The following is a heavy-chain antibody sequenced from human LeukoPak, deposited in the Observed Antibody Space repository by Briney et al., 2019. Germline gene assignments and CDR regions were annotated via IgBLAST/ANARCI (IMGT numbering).Heavy chain of an antibody. J-gene: IGHJ3*02. D-gene: IGHD3-10*01. CDR2: INWNSGST. Sequence: GGSLRLSCAASGFTFDDYGMSWVRQAPGKGLEWVSGINWNSGSTGYAGSVKGRFTISRDNAKNSLYLQMNSLRAEDTALYYCAKDPGSRGVMRGAFDIWGQGTMVTVSS. V-gene: IGHV3-20*04. CDR1: GFTFDDYG. CDR3: AKDPGSRGVMRGAFDI.